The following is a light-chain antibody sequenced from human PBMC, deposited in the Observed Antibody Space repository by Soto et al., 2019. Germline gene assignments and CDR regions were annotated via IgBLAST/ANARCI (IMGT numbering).Light chain of an antibody. Sequence: EIVMTQSPASLSVSPGDGATLSCRASQSVASNVAWYQQKPGQGPRLLIHGASTRAVGVPARFSGGGSGTEFTLTISSLQSEDFAFYYCQQNNKWPPVTFGGGTKVEI. J-gene: IGKJ4*01. CDR1: QSVASN. CDR2: GAS. CDR3: QQNNKWPPVT. V-gene: IGKV3-15*01.